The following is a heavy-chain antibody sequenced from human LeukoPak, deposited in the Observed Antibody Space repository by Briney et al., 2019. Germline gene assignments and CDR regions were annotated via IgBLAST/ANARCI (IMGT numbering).Heavy chain of an antibody. Sequence: GGSLRLSCAASGFTFKNYWMGWVRQAPGKGLERVANMKQDGSEKYYVDSVKGRFTISRDNAKNSLHLQMNSLGAEDTAVYYCARDNEHYFDYWGQGTLVTVSS. J-gene: IGHJ4*02. CDR1: GFTFKNYW. D-gene: IGHD1-1*01. CDR2: MKQDGSEK. V-gene: IGHV3-7*03. CDR3: ARDNEHYFDY.